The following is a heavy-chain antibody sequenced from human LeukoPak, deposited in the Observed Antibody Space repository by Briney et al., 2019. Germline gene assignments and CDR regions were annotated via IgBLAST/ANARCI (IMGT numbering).Heavy chain of an antibody. J-gene: IGHJ4*02. V-gene: IGHV3-21*01. CDR2: ISSSSGYI. Sequence: GGSLRLSCAASGFTFSSYSMNWVRQAPGKGLEWVSSISSSSGYIYYADSVKGRFTISRDNAKNSLYLQMNSLRAEDTAVYYCARANRVINEAFDYWGQGTLVTVSS. CDR1: GFTFSSYS. D-gene: IGHD3-22*01. CDR3: ARANRVINEAFDY.